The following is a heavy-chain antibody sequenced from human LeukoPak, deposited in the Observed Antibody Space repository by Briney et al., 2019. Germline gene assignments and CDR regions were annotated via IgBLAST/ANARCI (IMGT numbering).Heavy chain of an antibody. V-gene: IGHV3-30*19. J-gene: IGHJ3*02. Sequence: GGSLRLSCAASGFTFSNFGMHWVRQAPGKGLEWVAVISYHGSNKYYADSVKGRFTISRDNSKNTLYLQMNSLRVEDTAVYYCARGQHRVTSSDDAFDIWGQGTMVTVSS. D-gene: IGHD4-11*01. CDR3: ARGQHRVTSSDDAFDI. CDR2: ISYHGSNK. CDR1: GFTFSNFG.